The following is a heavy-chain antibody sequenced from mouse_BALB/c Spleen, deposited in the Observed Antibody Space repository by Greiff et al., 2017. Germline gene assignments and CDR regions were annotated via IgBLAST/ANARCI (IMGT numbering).Heavy chain of an antibody. D-gene: IGHD2-10*02. CDR3: AREYGNGSWFAY. V-gene: IGHV5-15*02. Sequence: EVKLVESGGGLVQPGGSRKLSCAASGFTFSDYGMAWVRQAPGKGPEWVAFISNLAYSIYYADTVTGRFTISRENAKNTLYLEMSSLRSEDTAMYYCAREYGNGSWFAYWGQGTLVTVSA. CDR1: GFTFSDYG. CDR2: ISNLAYSI. J-gene: IGHJ3*01.